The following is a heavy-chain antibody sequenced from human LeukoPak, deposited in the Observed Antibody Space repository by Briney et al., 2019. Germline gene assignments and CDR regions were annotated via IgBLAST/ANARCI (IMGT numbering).Heavy chain of an antibody. V-gene: IGHV3-74*01. CDR3: VRSHYFAGSGYYYDY. Sequence: GGSLRLSCAASGFTFSSYWMHWVRQAPGKGLVWVSRIDPDGSNTNYADSVKGRFTISRDNAKNTVDLQMISLRDEDASVYYCVRSHYFAGSGYYYDYWGQGTLVTVSS. CDR1: GFTFSSYW. J-gene: IGHJ4*02. CDR2: IDPDGSNT. D-gene: IGHD3-22*01.